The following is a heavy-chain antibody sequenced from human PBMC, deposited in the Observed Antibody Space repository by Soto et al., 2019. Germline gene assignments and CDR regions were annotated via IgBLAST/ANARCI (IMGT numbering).Heavy chain of an antibody. V-gene: IGHV3-48*03. CDR1: GFPFSTYE. D-gene: IGHD2-2*01. CDR3: VSERLFADMHGQES. J-gene: IGHJ1*01. Sequence: GGALRLSCEDSGFPFSTYEMNWVRQAPGEGLEGIAHITNSGSDMNYADSVKGRFTISGDNSKSTVFLQMNSLRVEDTAIYYCVSERLFADMHGQESRGQ. CDR2: ITNSGSDM.